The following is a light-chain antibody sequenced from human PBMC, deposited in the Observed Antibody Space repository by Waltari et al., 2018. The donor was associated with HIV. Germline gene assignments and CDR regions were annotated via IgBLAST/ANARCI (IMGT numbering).Light chain of an antibody. CDR1: NIPSQI. CDR3: QVWESSTDDHQVV. V-gene: IGLV3-21*02. Sequence: SYVLTQPPSSSVAPGQTARLTCGGHNIPSQISHRYQQKPGQAPVLVVYDDRDRPSGIPERFSGSNFGNTATLTITRVEAGDEADYYCQVWESSTDDHQVVFGGGTKLTVL. CDR2: DDR. J-gene: IGLJ2*01.